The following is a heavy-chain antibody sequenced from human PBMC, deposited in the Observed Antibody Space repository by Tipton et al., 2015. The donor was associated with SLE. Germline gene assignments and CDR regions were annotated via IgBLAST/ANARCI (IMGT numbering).Heavy chain of an antibody. J-gene: IGHJ4*02. CDR2: IDYRDIT. V-gene: IGHV4-59*02. CDR1: GGSVSSNY. Sequence: TLSLTCSVSGGSVSSNYWSWIRQPPGKGLEWIGYIDYRDITNYNPSLKSRVTMSIDTSKNQFSLKLSSVTAADTAVYYCAKDSGTYYFDFWGQGVLVNVSS. CDR3: AKDSGTYYFDF. D-gene: IGHD1-26*01.